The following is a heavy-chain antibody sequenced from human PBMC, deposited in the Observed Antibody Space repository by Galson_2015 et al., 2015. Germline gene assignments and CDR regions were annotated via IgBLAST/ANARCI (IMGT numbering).Heavy chain of an antibody. D-gene: IGHD3-3*01. CDR1: GGSISSGGYY. CDR2: IYYSGST. J-gene: IGHJ4*02. CDR3: ARVTMGSGNPGNYFDY. V-gene: IGHV4-31*03. Sequence: TLSLTCTVSGGSISSGGYYWSWIRQHPGKGLEWIGYIYYSGSTYYNPSLKSRVTISVDTSKNQFSLKLSSVTAADTAVYYCARVTMGSGNPGNYFDYWGQGTLVTVSS.